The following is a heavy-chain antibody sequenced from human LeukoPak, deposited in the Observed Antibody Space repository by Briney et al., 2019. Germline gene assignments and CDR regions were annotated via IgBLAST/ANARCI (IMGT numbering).Heavy chain of an antibody. Sequence: GGSLRLSCAASGFTVSDKHMSWVRQAPGKGLDWVSVIYSGGTTYYADSVKGRFTISRDNSKNTLYLQMNRLRVEDTAVYYCARVGDYSGAGAVYYYYAMDVWGQGTTVTVSS. CDR1: GFTVSDKH. V-gene: IGHV3-66*01. CDR3: ARVGDYSGAGAVYYYYAMDV. CDR2: IYSGGTT. D-gene: IGHD3-10*01. J-gene: IGHJ6*02.